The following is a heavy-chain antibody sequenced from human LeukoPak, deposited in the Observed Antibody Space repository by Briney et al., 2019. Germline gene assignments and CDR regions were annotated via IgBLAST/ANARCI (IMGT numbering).Heavy chain of an antibody. D-gene: IGHD3-10*01. J-gene: IGHJ5*02. V-gene: IGHV4-4*07. CDR2: IYSSGGT. Sequence: SETLSLTCTVSGGSISSYYWSWIRQPAGKGLEWIGRIYSSGGTDYNPSLKSRVIMSVDTSKNHLSLKLTSVAAADTAVYYCARDSGTTGEVKFDPWGQGILVTVSS. CDR1: GGSISSYY. CDR3: ARDSGTTGEVKFDP.